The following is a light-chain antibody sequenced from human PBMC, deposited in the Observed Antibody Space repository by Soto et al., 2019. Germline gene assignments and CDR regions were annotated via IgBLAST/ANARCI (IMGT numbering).Light chain of an antibody. CDR3: HQYNNWPPWT. Sequence: EIVMTQSPATLSVSPGERATLSCRASQSVSSNLAWYQQKPGQAPRPLIYGASTRATGIPARFSGSGSGTEFTLTISSLQSEDYAVYYCHQYNNWPPWTVGQGTKVDSK. CDR1: QSVSSN. J-gene: IGKJ1*01. CDR2: GAS. V-gene: IGKV3-15*01.